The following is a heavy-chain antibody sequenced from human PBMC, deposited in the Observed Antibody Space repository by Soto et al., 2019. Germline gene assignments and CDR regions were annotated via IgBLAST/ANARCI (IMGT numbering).Heavy chain of an antibody. J-gene: IGHJ6*03. V-gene: IGHV1-18*01. CDR1: GYTFTSYG. D-gene: IGHD2-15*01. CDR2: ISAYNGNT. Sequence: VQLVQSGAEVKKAGASVKVSCKASGYTFTSYGISWVRQAPGQGLEWRGWISAYNGNTNYPQKLQGRVNMTTDTSTSTAYMELRSLRSDDTAVYYCARVQIVGCSGGSCYSGYYYYMDVWGKGTTVTVSS. CDR3: ARVQIVGCSGGSCYSGYYYYMDV.